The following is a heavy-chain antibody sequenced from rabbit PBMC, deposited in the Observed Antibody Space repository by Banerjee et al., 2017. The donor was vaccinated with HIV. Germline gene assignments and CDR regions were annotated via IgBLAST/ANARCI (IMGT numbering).Heavy chain of an antibody. CDR3: VREAGYGGYGDANL. CDR2: IVPIFGVT. CDR1: GFSLTASDF. Sequence: QEQVVESGGGLVKPGASLTLTCTASGFSLTASDFIYWVRQVPGKGLEWIGYIVPIFGVTYYANWVNGRFTISSHDAQNTLYLQLNSLTAADTATYFCVREAGYGGYGDANLWGPGTLVPS. D-gene: IGHD6-1*01. V-gene: IGHV1S43*01. J-gene: IGHJ4*01.